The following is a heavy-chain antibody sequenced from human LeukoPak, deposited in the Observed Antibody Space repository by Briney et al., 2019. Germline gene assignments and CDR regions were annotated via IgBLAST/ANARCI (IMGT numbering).Heavy chain of an antibody. J-gene: IGHJ4*02. Sequence: ASGKVSCKASVYTFISYNINWLRQAAGQGLEWRGWLNPRSGNAVYLQKFQGRLTITRDTSTETVYMDLSRLTAADTAVSSCARGIPLGSCTSGVCYPPYCFDFWGQGTTVTVSS. V-gene: IGHV1-8*03. D-gene: IGHD2-8*01. CDR3: ARGIPLGSCTSGVCYPPYCFDF. CDR1: VYTFISYN. CDR2: LNPRSGNA.